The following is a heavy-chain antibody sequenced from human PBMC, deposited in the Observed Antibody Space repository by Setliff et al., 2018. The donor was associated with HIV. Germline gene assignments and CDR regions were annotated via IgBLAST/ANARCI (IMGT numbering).Heavy chain of an antibody. J-gene: IGHJ5*02. V-gene: IGHV4-59*01. Sequence: SETLSLTCTVSSDSIRFYYWTWIRQPPGKGLEWIGNVYYTGSTNYNPSLKSRITISIDTSKSQFSLKLTSVAAADTAVYYCARDQGESTWSYWFDPWGQGTQVTVSS. CDR3: ARDQGESTWSYWFDP. CDR2: VYYTGST. CDR1: SDSIRFYY. D-gene: IGHD6-13*01.